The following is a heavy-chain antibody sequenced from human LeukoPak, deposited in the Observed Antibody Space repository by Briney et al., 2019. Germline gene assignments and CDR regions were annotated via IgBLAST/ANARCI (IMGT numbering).Heavy chain of an antibody. Sequence: ASVKVSCKASGYTFTGYYMHWLRQAPGQGLEWMGWINPNSGGTKYAQKFQGRVTMTRHTSISTAYMELSRLRSDDTAVYYCAKEQMATAFDPWGQGTLVTVSS. CDR2: INPNSGGT. V-gene: IGHV1-2*02. J-gene: IGHJ5*02. CDR1: GYTFTGYY. CDR3: AKEQMATAFDP. D-gene: IGHD5-24*01.